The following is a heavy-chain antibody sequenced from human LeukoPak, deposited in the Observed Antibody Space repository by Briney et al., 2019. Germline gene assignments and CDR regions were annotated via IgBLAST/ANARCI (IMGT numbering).Heavy chain of an antibody. V-gene: IGHV4-59*01. CDR1: GGSISSYY. CDR3: AREKIAESGYSYGPGASGWFDP. Sequence: NPSETLSLTCTVSGGSISSYYWSWIRQPPGKGLEWIGYIYYSGSTNYNPSLKSRVTISVDTSKNQFSLKLSSVTAADTAVYYCAREKIAESGYSYGPGASGWFDPWGQGTLVTVSS. J-gene: IGHJ5*02. D-gene: IGHD5-18*01. CDR2: IYYSGST.